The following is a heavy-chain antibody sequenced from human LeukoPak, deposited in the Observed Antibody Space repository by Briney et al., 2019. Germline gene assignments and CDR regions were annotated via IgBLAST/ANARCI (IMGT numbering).Heavy chain of an antibody. V-gene: IGHV1-2*02. D-gene: IGHD6-19*01. J-gene: IGHJ1*01. CDR3: ARGGSSGWYPGYFQH. Sequence: ASVKVSCKASGYIFTGYYLHWVRQAPGQGPEWMGWINCHSGDTKYAEKFQGRVTMTRDTSISTAYMELSSLRSDDTAVYYCARGGSSGWYPGYFQHWGQGTLVTVSS. CDR1: GYIFTGYY. CDR2: INCHSGDT.